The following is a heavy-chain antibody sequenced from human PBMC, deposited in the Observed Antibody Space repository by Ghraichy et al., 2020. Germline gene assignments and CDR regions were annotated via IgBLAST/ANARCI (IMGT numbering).Heavy chain of an antibody. D-gene: IGHD1-26*01. CDR2: INTSGSAK. CDR1: GFTLSKYS. Sequence: GGSLRLSCAASGFTLSKYSMNWVRQAPGKGLEWLSYINTSGSAKYDADSVKGRFTVSRDNAKNSLFLQMNNLRDEDTAVYYCARAELRGGAPFGMDVWGQGTTVTVSS. V-gene: IGHV3-48*02. CDR3: ARAELRGGAPFGMDV. J-gene: IGHJ6*02.